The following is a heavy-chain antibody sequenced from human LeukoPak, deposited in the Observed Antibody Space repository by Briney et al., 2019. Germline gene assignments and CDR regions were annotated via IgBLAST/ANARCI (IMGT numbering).Heavy chain of an antibody. Sequence: PSETLSLTCTVSGGSISSYYWSWTRQPAGKGLEWIGRIYTSGSTNYNPSLKSRVTISVDTSKNQFSLKLSSVTAADTAVYYCARDLVEMATIRYFDYWGQGTLVTVSS. CDR3: ARDLVEMATIRYFDY. D-gene: IGHD5-24*01. CDR1: GGSISSYY. J-gene: IGHJ4*02. V-gene: IGHV4-4*07. CDR2: IYTSGST.